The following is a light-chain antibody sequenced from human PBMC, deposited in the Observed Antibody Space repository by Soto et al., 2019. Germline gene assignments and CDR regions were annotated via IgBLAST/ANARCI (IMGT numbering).Light chain of an antibody. V-gene: IGLV2-23*01. CDR1: SSDVGAYNS. Sequence: QSALAQPASVSGSPGQSITISCTGTSSDVGAYNSVSWYQQHPHKAPQVIIYKGTQRPSGISNRFSGSTSGTVASLTISGLQADDEADYFCCSSAPESTYVFGTGTHVTVL. CDR3: CSSAPESTYV. J-gene: IGLJ1*01. CDR2: KGT.